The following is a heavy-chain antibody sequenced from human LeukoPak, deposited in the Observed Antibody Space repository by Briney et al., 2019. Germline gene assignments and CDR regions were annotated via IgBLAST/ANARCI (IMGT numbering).Heavy chain of an antibody. CDR1: GGSISSGGYY. D-gene: IGHD3-3*01. J-gene: IGHJ6*03. Sequence: SQTLSLTCTVSGGSISSGGYYWSWIRQPPGKGLEWIGYIYHSGGTYYNPSLKSRVTISVDRSKNQFSLKLSSVTAADTAVYYCARDGGYDSWYYYMDVWGKGTTVTVSS. CDR2: IYHSGGT. V-gene: IGHV4-30-2*01. CDR3: ARDGGYDSWYYYMDV.